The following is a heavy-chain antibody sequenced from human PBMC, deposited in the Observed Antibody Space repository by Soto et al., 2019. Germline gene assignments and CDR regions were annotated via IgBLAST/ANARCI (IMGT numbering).Heavy chain of an antibody. CDR2: ISSSSKYI. Sequence: GGSLRLSCIGSGFTFSSYAMNWVRQAPGKGLEWVSSISSSSKYIYYTDSVKGRFTISRENAKNSLYLQMNGLRAEDTALYYSARDPDAEYTGNYHTPHSLHSCGQGTQVTVSS. D-gene: IGHD1-26*01. CDR3: ARDPDAEYTGNYHTPHSLHS. CDR1: GFTFSSYA. V-gene: IGHV3-21*01. J-gene: IGHJ4*02.